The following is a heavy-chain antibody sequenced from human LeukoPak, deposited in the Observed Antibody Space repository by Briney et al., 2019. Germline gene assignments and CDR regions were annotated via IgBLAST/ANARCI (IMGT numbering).Heavy chain of an antibody. D-gene: IGHD3-22*01. V-gene: IGHV3-23*01. J-gene: IGHJ4*02. CDR2: ISGSRGST. CDR3: AKSLYDSRGSFDY. CDR1: GFTFSSYA. Sequence: GGSLRLSCAASGFTFSSYAMSWVRQAPGKGLEWVSAISGSRGSTYYADSVKGRFTISRDNSKNTLYLQMNSLRAEDTAVYYCAKSLYDSRGSFDYWGQGTLVTVSS.